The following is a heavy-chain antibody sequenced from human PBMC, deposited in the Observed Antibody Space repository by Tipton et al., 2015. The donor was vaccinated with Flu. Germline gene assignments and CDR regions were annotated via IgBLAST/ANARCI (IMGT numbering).Heavy chain of an antibody. CDR1: GGSVISGNYY. V-gene: IGHV4-61*01. CDR3: ARMVRNYFELGSFDI. CDR2: IHYSGST. J-gene: IGHJ3*02. Sequence: TLSLTCTVSGGSVISGNYYWSWIRQPPGKGLEWIGYIHYSGSTNYNPSLESRVTISVDTSKSQLSLKLSSVTAADTAVYYCARMVRNYFELGSFDIWGQGTMVTVSS. D-gene: IGHD4/OR15-4a*01.